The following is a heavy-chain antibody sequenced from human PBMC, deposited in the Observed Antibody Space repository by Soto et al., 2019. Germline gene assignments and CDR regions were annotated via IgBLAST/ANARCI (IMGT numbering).Heavy chain of an antibody. CDR2: INPIGGST. J-gene: IGHJ4*02. V-gene: IGHV1-46*01. CDR3: ARSIVVVTVLDY. CDR1: GYTFTSYY. D-gene: IGHD2-21*02. Sequence: ASVKVSCKASGYTFTSYYMHWVRQAPGQGLEWLGMINPIGGSTSYAQKFQGRVTMTKDTSTSTVYMELSSLRSEDTAVYYCARSIVVVTVLDYCGQGTLVTVSS.